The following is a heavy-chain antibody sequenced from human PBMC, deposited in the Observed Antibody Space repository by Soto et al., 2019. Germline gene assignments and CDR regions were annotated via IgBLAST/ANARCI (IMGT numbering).Heavy chain of an antibody. CDR2: IYHTGTT. CDR3: ARVAVAGTRVDY. J-gene: IGHJ4*02. Sequence: PSETLSLTCTVSGGSINSGGYSWTWIRQPPGKGLEWIGFIYHTGTTYYNPSLKSRVTISVDRSKNQFSLKLNSVTAADTAVYYCARVAVAGTRVDYWGQGTLVTVSS. V-gene: IGHV4-30-2*01. D-gene: IGHD6-19*01. CDR1: GGSINSGGYS.